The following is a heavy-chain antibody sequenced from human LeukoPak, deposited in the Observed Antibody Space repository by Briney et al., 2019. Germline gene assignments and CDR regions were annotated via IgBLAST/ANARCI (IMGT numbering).Heavy chain of an antibody. Sequence: PSETLSLTCTVSGGSISSSSYYWGWIRQPPGKGLEWIGSIYYSGSTYYNPSLKSRVAISVDTSKNQFSLKLSSVTAADTAVYYCARVKTGSGSGWYSWFDPWGQGTLVTVSS. J-gene: IGHJ5*02. CDR3: ARVKTGSGSGWYSWFDP. D-gene: IGHD6-19*01. CDR2: IYYSGST. V-gene: IGHV4-39*01. CDR1: GGSISSSSYY.